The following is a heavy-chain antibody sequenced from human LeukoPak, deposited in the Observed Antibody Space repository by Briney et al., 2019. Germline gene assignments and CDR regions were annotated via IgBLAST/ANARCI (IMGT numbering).Heavy chain of an antibody. J-gene: IGHJ4*02. CDR1: GITFSTTG. D-gene: IGHD3-3*01. CDR3: ATEGEEWTNFDY. V-gene: IGHV3-30*04. Sequence: GGSLRLSCAVSGITFSTTGLRWVRQAPGKGLEWVAMISPDGSTTFYTDSMKGRLTISRDNSNNTLYLQMNSLRLEDTALYYCATEGEEWTNFDYWGQGTLVTVSS. CDR2: ISPDGSTT.